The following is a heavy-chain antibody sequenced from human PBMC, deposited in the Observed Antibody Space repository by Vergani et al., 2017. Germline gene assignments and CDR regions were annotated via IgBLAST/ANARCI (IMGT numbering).Heavy chain of an antibody. Sequence: LEESGGGSVKPGGPLRLPCVASGFKSSDHYMSWIRQAPGKGLEWVSHISPGASTVSYTASVTGRFTVSRDNDNNSLTLDMTTLRVEDTAVYYCAKNPGISTTRHYYAMDVWGQGTTVTVSS. D-gene: IGHD1-1*01. CDR2: ISPGASTV. V-gene: IGHV3-11*04. CDR1: GFKSSDHY. J-gene: IGHJ6*02. CDR3: AKNPGISTTRHYYAMDV.